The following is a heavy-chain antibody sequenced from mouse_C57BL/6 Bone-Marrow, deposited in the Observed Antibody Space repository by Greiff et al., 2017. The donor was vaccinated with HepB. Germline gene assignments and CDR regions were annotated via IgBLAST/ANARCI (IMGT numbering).Heavy chain of an antibody. D-gene: IGHD1-1*01. V-gene: IGHV14-4*01. CDR1: GFNIKDDY. J-gene: IGHJ2*01. CDR3: TTDYVRGFDY. CDR2: IDPENGDT. Sequence: VQLQQSGAELVRPGASVKLSCTASGFNIKDDYMHWVKQRPEQGLEWIGWIDPENGDTEYASKFQGKATITADTSSNTAYLQLSSLTSEDTAVYYCTTDYVRGFDYWGQGTTLTVSS.